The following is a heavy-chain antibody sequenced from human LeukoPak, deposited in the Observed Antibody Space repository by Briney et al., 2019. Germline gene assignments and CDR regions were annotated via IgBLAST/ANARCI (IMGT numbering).Heavy chain of an antibody. Sequence: GGSLRHSCAPSRFTFNTYTMSSVCQAPGEGLERVSSIGRSSIDKYYADSVRGRFTISRDNAKNSLYVQMSSLRAEDTAVDYCVRGDSRELWGQGTLVTVSS. V-gene: IGHV3-21*01. CDR3: VRGDSREL. J-gene: IGHJ4*02. CDR1: RFTFNTYT. CDR2: IGRSSIDK. D-gene: IGHD3-22*01.